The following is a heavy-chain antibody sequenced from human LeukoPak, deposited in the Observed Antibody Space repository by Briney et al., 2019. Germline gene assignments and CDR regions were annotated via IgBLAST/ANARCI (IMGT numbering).Heavy chain of an antibody. CDR1: EFTFNTYW. CDR3: AKDRDYYGSGGDDY. Sequence: GGSLRLSCAASEFTFNTYWMSWVRQAPGKGLEWVGNINQDGTETFYADSVKGRFIISRDNAENSLYLQMNSLRAEDTAVYYCAKDRDYYGSGGDDYWGQGTLVTVSS. D-gene: IGHD3-10*01. J-gene: IGHJ4*02. CDR2: INQDGTET. V-gene: IGHV3-7*03.